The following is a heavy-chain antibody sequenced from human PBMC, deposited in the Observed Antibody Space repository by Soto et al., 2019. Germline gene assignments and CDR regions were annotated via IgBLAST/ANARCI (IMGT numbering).Heavy chain of an antibody. Sequence: GGSLRLSCAASGFTFSNYNMNWVRQAPGKGLEWVSNIKRDGSEKYYVDSVKGRFTISRDNAKNSLYLQMNSLRAEDTAVYSCARAGSNYFASGSYLPYDMDVWGKGTTVTVSS. CDR2: IKRDGSEK. D-gene: IGHD3-10*01. J-gene: IGHJ6*03. V-gene: IGHV3-7*01. CDR3: ARAGSNYFASGSYLPYDMDV. CDR1: GFTFSNYN.